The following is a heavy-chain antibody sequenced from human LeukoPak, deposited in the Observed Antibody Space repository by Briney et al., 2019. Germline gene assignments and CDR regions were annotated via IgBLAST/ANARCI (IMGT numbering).Heavy chain of an antibody. J-gene: IGHJ3*02. CDR1: GGSVSTSSYY. V-gene: IGHV4-39*01. Sequence: PSETLSLTCNVSGGSVSTSSYYWGWIRQPPGKGLESIGSVYYTGSSYYSPSLTSRVTISINTPKNQFSLKLTSVTAADTASYYCARHFADILTTNDAFDIWGQGAMVTVSS. CDR2: VYYTGSS. CDR3: ARHFADILTTNDAFDI. D-gene: IGHD3-9*01.